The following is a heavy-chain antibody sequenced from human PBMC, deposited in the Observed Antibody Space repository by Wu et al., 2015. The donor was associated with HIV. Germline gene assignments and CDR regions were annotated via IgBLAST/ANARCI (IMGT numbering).Heavy chain of an antibody. Sequence: QVQLVQSGREVKKPGASVKVSCKASGYTFTGYYMHWVRQAPGQGLEWMGWINPKSGGTNYAQKFQGRVTMTRDTSISTVYMELSRLRSDDTAVYYCFVYFRYQLPDTNDTFDVWGQGTMVTVSS. V-gene: IGHV1-2*02. CDR2: INPKSGGT. CDR3: FVYFRYQLPDTNDTFDV. D-gene: IGHD2-2*01. CDR1: GYTFTGYY. J-gene: IGHJ3*01.